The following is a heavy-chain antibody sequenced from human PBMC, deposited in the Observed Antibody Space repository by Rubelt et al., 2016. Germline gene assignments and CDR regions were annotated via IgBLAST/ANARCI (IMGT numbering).Heavy chain of an antibody. CDR3: ARDGGYYYDSSGYANFDY. CDR2: ISAYNGNT. Sequence: SGAEVKKPGASVKVSCKASGYTFTSYGISWVRQAPGQGLEWMGWISAYNGNTNYAQKLQGRVTMTTDTSTSTAYMELRSLRSDDTAVYYCARDGGYYYDSSGYANFDYWGQGTLVTVSS. J-gene: IGHJ4*02. CDR1: GYTFTSYG. V-gene: IGHV1-18*01. D-gene: IGHD3-22*01.